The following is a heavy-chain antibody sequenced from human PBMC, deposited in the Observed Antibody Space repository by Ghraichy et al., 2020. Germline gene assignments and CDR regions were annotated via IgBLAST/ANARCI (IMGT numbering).Heavy chain of an antibody. CDR1: GFNFNTQA. CDR2: ISHDGQIP. D-gene: IGHD5-18*01. V-gene: IGHV3-23*01. CDR3: REGQLWSLLDY. Sequence: LNISCTVSGFNFNTQAMSWVRQAPGKGLEWVSSISHDGQIPLYIDSVRGRFTISRDNSRNTVYLHMNNLRAEDTAVYFCREGQLWSLLDYWGRGALVTVS. J-gene: IGHJ4*02.